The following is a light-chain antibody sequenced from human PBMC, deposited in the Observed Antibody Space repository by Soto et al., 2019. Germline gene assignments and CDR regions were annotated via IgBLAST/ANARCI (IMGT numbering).Light chain of an antibody. J-gene: IGLJ1*01. CDR2: DNN. CDR3: GTWDSSLSADV. CDR1: SSNIGNNY. Sequence: QSVLTQPPSVSAAPGQKVTISCSGSSSNIGNNYVSWYQQLPGTAPKLLIYDNNKRPSGIPDRFSGSKSGTSATLGITGLQTGDEADYYCGTWDSSLSADVFGTGTKVPVL. V-gene: IGLV1-51*01.